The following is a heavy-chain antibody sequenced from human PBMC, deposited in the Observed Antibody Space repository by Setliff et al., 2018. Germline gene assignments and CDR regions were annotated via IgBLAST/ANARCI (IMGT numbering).Heavy chain of an antibody. CDR2: ISTNTGNP. CDR1: GYTFSTYA. J-gene: IGHJ3*02. CDR3: AREGEGSTFFPLDAFDI. D-gene: IGHD3-16*01. V-gene: IGHV7-4-1*02. Sequence: ASVKVSCKGSGYTFSTYAIIWMRQAPGQGLEWMGWISTNTGNPTYAQGFTGRFVFSLDTSVSTAYLQISSLKAEDTAVYYCAREGEGSTFFPLDAFDIWGQGTMVTVSS.